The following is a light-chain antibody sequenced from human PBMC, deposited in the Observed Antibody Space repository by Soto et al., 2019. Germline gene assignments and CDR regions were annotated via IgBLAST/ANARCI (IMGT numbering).Light chain of an antibody. CDR1: QSVSSN. CDR2: VAS. CDR3: QQYNNWSPA. Sequence: EIVMTQSPATLSVSPGERATLSCRASQSVSSNLAWYQQKPGQAPRLLIYVASTRATGIPARFSGSASGTGFTLNLRSLPSEDFAVYYCQQYNNWSPAFGQGTRWIS. J-gene: IGKJ1*01. V-gene: IGKV3-15*01.